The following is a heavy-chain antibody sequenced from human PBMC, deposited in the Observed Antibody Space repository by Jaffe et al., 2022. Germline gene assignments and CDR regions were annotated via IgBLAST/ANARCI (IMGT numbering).Heavy chain of an antibody. CDR3: ARDLVVGSGWYEEVYYFDY. D-gene: IGHD6-19*01. J-gene: IGHJ4*02. CDR2: IYTSGST. Sequence: QVQLQESGPGLVKPSQTLSLTCTVSGGSISSGSYYWSWIRQPAGKGLEWIGRIYTSGSTNYNPSLKSRVTISVDTSKNQFSLKLSSVTAADTAVYYCARDLVVGSGWYEEVYYFDYWGQGTLVTVSS. V-gene: IGHV4-61*02. CDR1: GGSISSGSYY.